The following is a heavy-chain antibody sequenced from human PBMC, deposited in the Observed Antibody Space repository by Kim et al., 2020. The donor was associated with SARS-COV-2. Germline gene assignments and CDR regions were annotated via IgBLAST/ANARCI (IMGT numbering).Heavy chain of an antibody. CDR3: ARALRWLQLPDY. V-gene: IGHV3-53*01. CDR2: IYSGGST. D-gene: IGHD5-12*01. Sequence: GGSLRLSCAASGFTVSSNYMSWVRQAPGKGLEWVSVIYSGGSTYYADSVKGRFTISRDNSKNTLYLQMNSLRAEDTAVYYCARALRWLQLPDYWGQGTLVTVSS. J-gene: IGHJ4*02. CDR1: GFTVSSNY.